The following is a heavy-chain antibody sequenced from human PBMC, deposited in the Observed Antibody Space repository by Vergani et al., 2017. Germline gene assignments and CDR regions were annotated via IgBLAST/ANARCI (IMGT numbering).Heavy chain of an antibody. J-gene: IGHJ4*02. CDR3: AQDRPIWVEWLLFGYY. CDR1: GFTFSSYA. CDR2: ISGSGGRT. Sequence: EVQLLESGGGLVQPGGSLRLSCAASGFTFSSYAMSWVRQAPGKGLEWVAAISGSGGRTYYADSVKGRFTISRDNSKNTLYLQMNSLRAEDTAVYYCAQDRPIWVEWLLFGYYWGQGTLVTVSS. D-gene: IGHD3-3*01. V-gene: IGHV3-23*01.